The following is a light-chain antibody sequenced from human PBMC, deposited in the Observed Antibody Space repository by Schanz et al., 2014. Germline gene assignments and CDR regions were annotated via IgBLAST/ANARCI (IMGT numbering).Light chain of an antibody. J-gene: IGKJ1*01. V-gene: IGKV3-11*01. CDR3: QQRSNWPRT. CDR1: QSVSSY. CDR2: GPS. Sequence: EIVLTQSPATLSLSPGERATLSCRASQSVSSYLAWYQQKPGQAPRLLVYGPSTRATGVPARFSGSGSGTEFTLTISSLEPDDFAVYYCQQRSNWPRTFGQGTKVEIK.